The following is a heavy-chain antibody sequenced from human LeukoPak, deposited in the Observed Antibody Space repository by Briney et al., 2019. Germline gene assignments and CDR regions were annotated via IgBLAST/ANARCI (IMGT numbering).Heavy chain of an antibody. D-gene: IGHD3-22*01. CDR2: ISWNSGSI. CDR1: GFTFDDYA. Sequence: SLRLSCAASGFTFDDYAMHWVRQAPGKGLEWVSGISWNSGSIGYADSVKGRFTISRDNAKNSLYLQMNSLRAEDTALYYCAKDIRVGYYDSSGYSSMRDYFDYWAREPWSPSPQ. J-gene: IGHJ4*02. CDR3: AKDIRVGYYDSSGYSSMRDYFDY. V-gene: IGHV3-9*01.